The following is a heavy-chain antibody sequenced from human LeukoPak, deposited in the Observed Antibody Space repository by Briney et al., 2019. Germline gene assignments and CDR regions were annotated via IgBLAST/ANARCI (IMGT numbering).Heavy chain of an antibody. Sequence: ASVKVSCKASGGTFSSYAISWVRQAPGQGLEWMGGIIPIFGTANYAQKFQGRVTITADESTSTAYMELSSLRAEDTAVYYCARCPQTMVRARIEIDAFDIWGQGTMVTVSS. J-gene: IGHJ3*02. CDR3: ARCPQTMVRARIEIDAFDI. D-gene: IGHD3-10*01. CDR2: IIPIFGTA. V-gene: IGHV1-69*13. CDR1: GGTFSSYA.